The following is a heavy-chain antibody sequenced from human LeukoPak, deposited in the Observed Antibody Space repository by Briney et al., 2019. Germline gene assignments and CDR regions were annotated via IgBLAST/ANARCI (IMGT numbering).Heavy chain of an antibody. CDR3: AKKSIMGDSSSWYYFDY. V-gene: IGHV3-23*01. J-gene: IGHJ4*02. D-gene: IGHD6-13*01. CDR1: GFTLSSYA. CDR2: ISGSGGTT. Sequence: GASLRLSCAASGFTLSSYAMSWVRQAPGKGLEWISAISGSGGTTYYADSVKGRFTISRDNSKNTLYLQMNSLRAEDTAVYYCAKKSIMGDSSSWYYFDYWGQGTLVTVSS.